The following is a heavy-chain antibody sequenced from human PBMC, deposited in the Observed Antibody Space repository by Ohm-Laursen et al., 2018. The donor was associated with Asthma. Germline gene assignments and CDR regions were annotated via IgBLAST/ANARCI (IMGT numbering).Heavy chain of an antibody. D-gene: IGHD4-17*01. V-gene: IGHV4-59*01. CDR1: GASITRNF. CDR3: ARDTVNAFEN. J-gene: IGHJ3*02. CDR2: MYYIGSP. Sequence: SETLSLTCAVSGASITRNFWGWIRQSPGKGLEWIGSMYYIGSPKYNPSLESRVTMSVDTSKNQFSLRLGSLTAADTAVYYCARDTVNAFENWGQGLMVTVSS.